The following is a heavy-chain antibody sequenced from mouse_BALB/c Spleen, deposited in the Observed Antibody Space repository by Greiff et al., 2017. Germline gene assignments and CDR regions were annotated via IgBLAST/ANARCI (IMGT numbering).Heavy chain of an antibody. CDR3: ARWGTTVVGPYYFDY. V-gene: IGHV14-3*02. D-gene: IGHD1-1*01. J-gene: IGHJ2*01. CDR2: IDPANGNT. Sequence: EVQLQQSGAELVKPGASVKLSCTASGFNIKDTYMHWVKQRPEQGLEWIGRIDPANGNTKYDPKFQGKATITADTSSNTAYLQLSSLTSEDTAVYYCARWGTTVVGPYYFDYWGQGTTLTVSS. CDR1: GFNIKDTY.